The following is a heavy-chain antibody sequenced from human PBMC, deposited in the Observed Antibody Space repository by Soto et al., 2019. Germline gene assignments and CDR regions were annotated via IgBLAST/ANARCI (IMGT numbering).Heavy chain of an antibody. CDR1: GFSFSKFW. J-gene: IGHJ6*02. Sequence: LRLSCGASGFSFSKFWMTWVRQAPGKGLEWVANIKEDGSQQYYGDSVKGRFAISRDNSRDSLYLQMNSLRADDTAVYYCARARNDFWSGYSYYDMDVWGQGTTVTVSS. D-gene: IGHD3-3*01. V-gene: IGHV3-7*04. CDR3: ARARNDFWSGYSYYDMDV. CDR2: IKEDGSQQ.